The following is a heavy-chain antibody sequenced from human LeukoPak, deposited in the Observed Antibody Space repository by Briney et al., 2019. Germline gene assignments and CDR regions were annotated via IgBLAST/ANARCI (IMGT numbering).Heavy chain of an antibody. V-gene: IGHV3-23*01. Sequence: GGSLRLSCAASGFTFSSYAMSWVRQAPGKGLEWVSAISGSGGSTYYADSVKGRFTISRDNSKNTLYLQMNSLRAEDTAVYYCAKARYCSSSSCYLFDPWGQGTLVTVSS. CDR1: GFTFSSYA. J-gene: IGHJ5*02. CDR2: ISGSGGST. CDR3: AKARYCSSSSCYLFDP. D-gene: IGHD2-2*01.